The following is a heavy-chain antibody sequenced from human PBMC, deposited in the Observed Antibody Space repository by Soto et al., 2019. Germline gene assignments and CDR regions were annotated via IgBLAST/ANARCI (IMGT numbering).Heavy chain of an antibody. CDR2: IYSGGVT. J-gene: IGHJ6*02. CDR1: GFTVKNYQ. Sequence: GGSLRLSCAASGFTVKNYQMNWVRQAPGKGLEWVSVIYSGGVTYYSDSVKGRFTTIRDTSKNTVYLQMNSLRADDTAMYYCARDPSTTGYYGLDVWGQGTTVTVSS. CDR3: ARDPSTTGYYGLDV. V-gene: IGHV3-53*01.